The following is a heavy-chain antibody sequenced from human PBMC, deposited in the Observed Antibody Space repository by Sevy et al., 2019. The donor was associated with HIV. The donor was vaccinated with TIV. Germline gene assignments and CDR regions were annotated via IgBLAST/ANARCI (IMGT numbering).Heavy chain of an antibody. D-gene: IGHD6-13*01. CDR3: AISPPKIAAAGKSTRYGL. Sequence: GGSLRLSCSASGFTFSYYSMTWVRQAPGKGLEWVSSISSSSKYIYYEDSVRGRFTISRDNAENSFYLHINNLRAEDTAVYYCAISPPKIAAAGKSTRYGLWGQGTLVTVSS. CDR1: GFTFSYYS. V-gene: IGHV3-21*01. CDR2: ISSSSKYI. J-gene: IGHJ5*02.